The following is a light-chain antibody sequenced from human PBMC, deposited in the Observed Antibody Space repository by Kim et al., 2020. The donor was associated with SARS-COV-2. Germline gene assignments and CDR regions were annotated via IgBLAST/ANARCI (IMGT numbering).Light chain of an antibody. J-gene: IGLJ2*01. CDR3: YSYSAAGEPL. Sequence: SYELTQPSSVSVSPGQTARITCSGDVLAKKYARWFQKKPGQAPVLVIYKDTERPSGIPERFSGSSSGTTVTLTISGAQVGDEGDYYCYSYSAAGEPLLGGGTQLTVL. CDR1: VLAKKY. CDR2: KDT. V-gene: IGLV3-27*01.